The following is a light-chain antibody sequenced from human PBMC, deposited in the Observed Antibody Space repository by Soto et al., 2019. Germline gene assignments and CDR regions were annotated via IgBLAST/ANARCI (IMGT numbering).Light chain of an antibody. V-gene: IGLV3-25*03. CDR1: ALAKQY. CDR3: QSADSSGTSYV. CDR2: KDS. Sequence: SYELTQPPSVSVSPGQTARITCSGDALAKQYASWYQQKPGQAPVLMIYKDSERPSGIPERFSGSSSGTTGTLTIRGVQAEDEADYYCQSADSSGTSYVFGTGTKVTVL. J-gene: IGLJ1*01.